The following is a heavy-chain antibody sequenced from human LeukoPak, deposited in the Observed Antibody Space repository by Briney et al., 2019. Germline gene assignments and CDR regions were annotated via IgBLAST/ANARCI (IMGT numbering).Heavy chain of an antibody. D-gene: IGHD3-16*01. Sequence: GESLKISCKGSGDSFTNNWVAWVRQMRGKGLDWMGMIKPGDSDTRYSPSFQGQVTFSADKSITTAYLQWSSLKASDTAIYYCAKQGQSFGGMDVWGEGTTVTVSS. CDR2: IKPGDSDT. CDR1: GDSFTNNW. J-gene: IGHJ6*04. V-gene: IGHV5-51*01. CDR3: AKQGQSFGGMDV.